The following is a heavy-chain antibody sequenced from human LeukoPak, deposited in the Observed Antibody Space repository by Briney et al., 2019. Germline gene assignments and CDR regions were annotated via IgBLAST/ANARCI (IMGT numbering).Heavy chain of an antibody. D-gene: IGHD4-23*01. CDR3: ARAHGGNSRYYYGMDV. V-gene: IGHV3-53*01. Sequence: GGSLRLSCAASGFTVSSNYMSWVRQAPGKGLEWVSVIYSGGSTYYADSVKGRFTISRDNSKNTLYLQMNSLRAEDTAVYYCARAHGGNSRYYYGMDVWGQGTTVTVSS. CDR2: IYSGGST. J-gene: IGHJ6*02. CDR1: GFTVSSNY.